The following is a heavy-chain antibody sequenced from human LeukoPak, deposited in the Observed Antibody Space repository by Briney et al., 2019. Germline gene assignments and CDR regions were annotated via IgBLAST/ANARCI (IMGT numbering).Heavy chain of an antibody. CDR2: IYYSGST. D-gene: IGHD6-6*01. V-gene: IGHV4-59*01. CDR1: GGSISSYY. J-gene: IGHJ3*02. Sequence: SETLSLTCTVSGGSISSYYWSWIRQPPGKGLEWIGYIYYSGSTNYNPSLKSRVTISVDTSKNQFSLKLSSVTAADTAVYYCARVGSSNAFDIWGQGTMVTVSS. CDR3: ARVGSSNAFDI.